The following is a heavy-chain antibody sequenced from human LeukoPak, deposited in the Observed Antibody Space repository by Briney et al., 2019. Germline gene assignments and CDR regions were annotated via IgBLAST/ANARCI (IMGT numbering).Heavy chain of an antibody. D-gene: IGHD1-1*01. CDR3: TRVRNSNNWWGAFDI. CDR1: GYTFDTSS. CDR2: ISPQSGNT. Sequence: GASVNVSCKAFGYTFDTSSITWVRQAPGQRLEWMGWISPQSGNTQYAQAVQGRVTMTTDTSRSTAYMELRSLRPDDTAVYYCTRVRNSNNWWGAFDIWGQGTMVTVSS. J-gene: IGHJ3*02. V-gene: IGHV1-18*01.